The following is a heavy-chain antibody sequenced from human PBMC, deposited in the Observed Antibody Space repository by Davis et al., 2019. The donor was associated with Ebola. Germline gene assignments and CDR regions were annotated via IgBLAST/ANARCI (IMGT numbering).Heavy chain of an antibody. CDR3: ARVGRWLPTHYYYYYGMDV. V-gene: IGHV4-34*01. D-gene: IGHD6-19*01. Sequence: PSETLSLTCAVYGGSFSGYYWSWIRQPPGKGLEWIGEINHSGSTNYNPSLKSRVTISVDTSKNQFSLKLSSVTAADTAVYYCARVGRWLPTHYYYYYGMDVWGQGTTVTVSS. J-gene: IGHJ6*02. CDR1: GGSFSGYY. CDR2: INHSGST.